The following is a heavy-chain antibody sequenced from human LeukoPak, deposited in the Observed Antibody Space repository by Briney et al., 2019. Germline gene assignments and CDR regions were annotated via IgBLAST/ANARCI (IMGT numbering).Heavy chain of an antibody. CDR2: IYTSGST. V-gene: IGHV4-61*02. CDR3: ARAITCGGDCYYFDY. CDR1: GGSISSGSYY. D-gene: IGHD2-21*02. Sequence: SETLSLTCTVSGGSISSGSYYWSWIRQPAGKGLEWIGRIYTSGSTNYNPSLKSRVTISVDTSKNQFSLKLSSVTAADTAVYYCARAITCGGDCYYFDYWGQGTLVSVSS. J-gene: IGHJ4*02.